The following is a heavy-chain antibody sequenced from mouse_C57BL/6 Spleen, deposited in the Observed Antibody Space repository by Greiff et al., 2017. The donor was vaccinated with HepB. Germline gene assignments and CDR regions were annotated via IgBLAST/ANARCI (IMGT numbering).Heavy chain of an antibody. V-gene: IGHV1-15*01. J-gene: IGHJ2*01. CDR1: GYTFTDYE. D-gene: IGHD1-1*01. CDR3: TREYFYGSRGY. CDR2: IDPETGGT. Sequence: QVQLQQSGAELVRPGASVTLSCKASGYTFTDYEMHWVKQTPVHGLEWIGAIDPETGGTAYNQKFKGKAILTADKSSSTAYMELRSLTSEDSAVYYCTREYFYGSRGYWGQGTTLTVSS.